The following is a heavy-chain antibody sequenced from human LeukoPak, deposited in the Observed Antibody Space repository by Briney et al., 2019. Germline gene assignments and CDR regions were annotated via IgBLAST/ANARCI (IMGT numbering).Heavy chain of an antibody. CDR1: GESFTNFY. CDR2: IKHSGTT. Sequence: PSETLSLTCAVFGESFTNFYWTWIRQSPSNGLEWIGEIKHSGTTNYNPSFKSRVTISVDTSKNQFSLKLSSVTAADTAVYYCAPITYYYGSGPRYFDYWGQGTLVTVSS. CDR3: APITYYYGSGPRYFDY. D-gene: IGHD3-10*01. J-gene: IGHJ4*02. V-gene: IGHV4-34*01.